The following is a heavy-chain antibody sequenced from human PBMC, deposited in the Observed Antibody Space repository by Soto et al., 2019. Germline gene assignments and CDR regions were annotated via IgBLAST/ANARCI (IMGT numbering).Heavy chain of an antibody. CDR1: GFTFSSYA. Sequence: EVQLLESGGGLVQPGESLRLSCAASGFTFSSYAMRWVRQAPGKRLEWVSVISGSDDSTYYADSVKGPFTISRDNSKNTLYLQMNTLRAEDPAVYYCAKRSSSSTFDYWGPGTLVTVSS. V-gene: IGHV3-23*01. CDR2: ISGSDDST. J-gene: IGHJ4*02. D-gene: IGHD6-6*01. CDR3: AKRSSSSTFDY.